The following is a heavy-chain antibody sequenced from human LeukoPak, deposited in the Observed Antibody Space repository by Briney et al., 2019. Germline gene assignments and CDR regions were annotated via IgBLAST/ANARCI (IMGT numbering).Heavy chain of an antibody. V-gene: IGHV4-39*07. D-gene: IGHD1-26*01. Sequence: SETLSLTCTVSGGSIISSSYYWGWIRQPPGKGLEWIGSIYHSGSTYYNPSLKSRVTISVDTSKNQFSLKLSSVTAADTAVYYCAIRSYYSDAFDIWGQGTMVTVSS. CDR1: GGSIISSSYY. CDR3: AIRSYYSDAFDI. J-gene: IGHJ3*02. CDR2: IYHSGST.